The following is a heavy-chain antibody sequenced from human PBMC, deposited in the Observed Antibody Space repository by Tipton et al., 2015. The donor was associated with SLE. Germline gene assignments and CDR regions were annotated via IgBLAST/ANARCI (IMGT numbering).Heavy chain of an antibody. CDR3: ARDRTSWYYFDS. V-gene: IGHV4-34*01. Sequence: TLSLTCAVDSGSFSGYYWNWIRQAPGKGLEWVGEINHSGNTNYNPSLKSRVTISVDTSKSQFSLKLRSVTPEDTALYYCARDRTSWYYFDSWGQGTLVTVSS. CDR2: INHSGNT. J-gene: IGHJ4*02. D-gene: IGHD6-13*01. CDR1: SGSFSGYY.